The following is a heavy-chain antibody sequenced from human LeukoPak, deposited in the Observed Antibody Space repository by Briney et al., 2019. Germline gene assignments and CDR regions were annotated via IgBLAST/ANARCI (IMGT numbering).Heavy chain of an antibody. J-gene: IGHJ6*02. CDR3: ACHQGYCSSTSCSYYGMDV. Sequence: SVKVSCKASGGTFSSYAISWVRQALGQGLEWMGGIIPIFGTANYAQKFQGRVTITADESTSTAYMELSSLRSEDTAVYYCACHQGYCSSTSCSYYGMDVWGQGTTVTVSS. CDR1: GGTFSSYA. V-gene: IGHV1-69*13. CDR2: IIPIFGTA. D-gene: IGHD2-2*01.